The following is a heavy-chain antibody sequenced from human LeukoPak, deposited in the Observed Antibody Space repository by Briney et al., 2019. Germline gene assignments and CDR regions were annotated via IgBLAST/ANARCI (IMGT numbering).Heavy chain of an antibody. CDR2: ISSSSSYI. Sequence: GGSLRLSCAASGFTFSSYSMNWVRQAPGKGLEWVSSISSSSSYIYYADSVKGRFTISRDNAKNSLYLQMNSLRAEDTAVYYCARDGYSSSYWFDPWGQGTLVTVSS. CDR1: GFTFSSYS. J-gene: IGHJ5*02. V-gene: IGHV3-21*01. D-gene: IGHD6-13*01. CDR3: ARDGYSSSYWFDP.